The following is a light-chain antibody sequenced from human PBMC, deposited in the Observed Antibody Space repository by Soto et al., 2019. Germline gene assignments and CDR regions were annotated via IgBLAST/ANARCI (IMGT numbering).Light chain of an antibody. J-gene: IGKJ2*01. CDR1: QTISTL. V-gene: IGKV1-5*01. Sequence: IQMTQSPSTLSAPVGDRVTITCQASQTISTLLAWFQHKPGKAPNLLIYDASNLESGVPSRFSGSGSGTEFTLTISSLHSDDSATYFCQQYSHLVTFGQGTKLDIK. CDR3: QQYSHLVT. CDR2: DAS.